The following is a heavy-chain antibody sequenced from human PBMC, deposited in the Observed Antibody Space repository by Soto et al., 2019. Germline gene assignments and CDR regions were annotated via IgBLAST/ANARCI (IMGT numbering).Heavy chain of an antibody. V-gene: IGHV4-34*01. Sequence: GYCGSWIRQTPGKGLEWIGEINHSGSTNYNPSLKSRVTISVDTSKNQFSLKLSSVTAADTAVYYCARGFDFDYWGQGTLVTVSS. CDR3: ARGFDFDY. J-gene: IGHJ4*02. CDR2: INHSGST. CDR1: GYC.